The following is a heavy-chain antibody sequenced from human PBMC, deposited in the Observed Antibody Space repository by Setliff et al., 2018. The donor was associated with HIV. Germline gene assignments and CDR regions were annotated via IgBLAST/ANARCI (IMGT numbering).Heavy chain of an antibody. V-gene: IGHV4-34*01. CDR1: GGSFSDYY. CDR2: INHRGST. J-gene: IGHJ6*03. Sequence: KASETLSLTCAVYGGSFSDYYWTWIRQSPGKGLEWIGEINHRGSTNYNPSLKSRVTVSVDTSKNQFSLKLSSVTAADTAVYYCARVSSTYWYSIFRNYYYHMDVWGKGTTVTVSS. D-gene: IGHD2-8*02. CDR3: ARVSSTYWYSIFRNYYYHMDV.